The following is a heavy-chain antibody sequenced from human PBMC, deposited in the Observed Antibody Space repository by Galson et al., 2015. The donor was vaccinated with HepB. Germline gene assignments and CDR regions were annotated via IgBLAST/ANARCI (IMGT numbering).Heavy chain of an antibody. CDR3: ARDRMIDAFDI. V-gene: IGHV4-61*02. Sequence: TLSLTCTVSGGSISSGNNYWNWIRQPAGKGLEWIGRIFINGVTTYNPSLESRVTMSVDPSKNQFSLKLTSVTAADTAVYYCARDRMIDAFDIWGQGTMVTVS. J-gene: IGHJ3*02. CDR1: GGSISSGNNY. CDR2: IFINGVT. D-gene: IGHD3-22*01.